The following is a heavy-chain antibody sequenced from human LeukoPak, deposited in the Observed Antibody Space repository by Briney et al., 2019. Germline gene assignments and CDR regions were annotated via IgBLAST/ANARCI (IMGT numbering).Heavy chain of an antibody. V-gene: IGHV1-2*02. CDR2: INPNSGGT. CDR1: GYTFTDYY. CDR3: ATGTRFNGMDV. Sequence: ASVTVSFKASGYTFTDYYMHWVRQAPGQGGEGMGWINPNSGGTNYAQHFQRRVPMTRDTSISTAYMELSRLRSDDTAVYYCATGTRFNGMDVWGQGTTVTVSS. J-gene: IGHJ6*02. D-gene: IGHD1-1*01.